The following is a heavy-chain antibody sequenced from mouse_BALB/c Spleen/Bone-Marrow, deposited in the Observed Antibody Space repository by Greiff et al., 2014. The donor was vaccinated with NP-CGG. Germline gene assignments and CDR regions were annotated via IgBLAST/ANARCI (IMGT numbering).Heavy chain of an antibody. CDR1: GYSFTRYW. D-gene: IGHD2-4*01. V-gene: IGHV1-5*01. CDR3: TRSYYDYGGFPY. J-gene: IGHJ3*01. Sequence: EVQLQQSGTGLARPGASVKMSCKASGYSFTRYWMHWVKQRPGQGLEWIGVIYPGNSDTIYNQKFKGKAKLTAVTSASTAYMELSSPTNEDSAVYYCTRSYYDYGGFPYWGQGTLVTVSA. CDR2: IYPGNSDT.